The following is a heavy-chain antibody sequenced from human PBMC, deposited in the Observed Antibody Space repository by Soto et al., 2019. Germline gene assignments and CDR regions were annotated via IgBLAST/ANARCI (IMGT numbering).Heavy chain of an antibody. CDR1: GGSISSGGYY. CDR3: ARVCGGDCHYGMDV. J-gene: IGHJ6*02. V-gene: IGHV4-31*03. CDR2: IYYSGST. Sequence: QVQLQESGPGLVKPSQTLSLTCTVSGGSISSGGYYWTWIRQHPGKGLEWLGYIYYSGSTYYNPSLKSRVTISVDTSKNQFSLKLSSVTGADTAVYYCARVCGGDCHYGMDVWGQGTTVTVSS. D-gene: IGHD2-21*02.